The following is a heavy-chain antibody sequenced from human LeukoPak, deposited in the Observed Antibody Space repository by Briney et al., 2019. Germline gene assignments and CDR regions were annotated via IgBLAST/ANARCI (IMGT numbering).Heavy chain of an antibody. J-gene: IGHJ4*02. CDR2: IYSGGST. V-gene: IGHV3-53*01. CDR1: GFTVSSNY. Sequence: GGSLRLSCAASGFTVSSNYMSWVRQAPGKGLEWVSIIYSGGSTDYADSVKGRFTISRDNSKNTLYLQMNSLRAEDTAVYHCARIGPNGSGWYPFDYWGQGTLVTVSS. CDR3: ARIGPNGSGWYPFDY. D-gene: IGHD6-19*01.